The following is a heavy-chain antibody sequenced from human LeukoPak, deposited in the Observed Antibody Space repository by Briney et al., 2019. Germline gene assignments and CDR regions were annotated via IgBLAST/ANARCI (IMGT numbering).Heavy chain of an antibody. CDR1: GGSFSGYY. CDR2: INHSGST. V-gene: IGHV4-34*01. J-gene: IGHJ4*02. CDR3: ARLSITGTLLDY. Sequence: PSETLSLTCAVYGGSFSGYYWSWIRQPPGKGLEWIGEINHSGSTNYNPSLKSRVTISVDTSKNQFSLKLSSVTAADTAVYYCARLSITGTLLDYWGQGTLVTDSS. D-gene: IGHD1-7*01.